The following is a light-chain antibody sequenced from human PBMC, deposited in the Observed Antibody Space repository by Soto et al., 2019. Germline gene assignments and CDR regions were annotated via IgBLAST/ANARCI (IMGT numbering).Light chain of an antibody. Sequence: QSALTQPRSVSGSPGQSVTISCTGTSSDVGGYNYVSWYQQHPGKAPKLMIYDVSKRPSGVPDRCSGSKSGNTASLTTSGLQAEDEADYYCCSYAGSYTFVFGTGTKLTVL. CDR3: CSYAGSYTFV. J-gene: IGLJ1*01. CDR1: SSDVGGYNY. V-gene: IGLV2-11*01. CDR2: DVS.